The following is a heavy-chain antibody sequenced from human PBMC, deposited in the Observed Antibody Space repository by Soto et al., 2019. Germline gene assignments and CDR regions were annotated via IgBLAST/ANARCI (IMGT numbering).Heavy chain of an antibody. D-gene: IGHD5-18*01. Sequence: PSETLSLTCTVSGDSIRNYYWIWIRHPPGKGLEYIGYIFYSGITNYNPSLKSRVAISVDTSRNLFALKLRSVTAADTATYYCARLKRGYSYGSIIDFWGRGTLVTVSS. V-gene: IGHV4-59*08. CDR1: GDSIRNYY. CDR2: IFYSGIT. CDR3: ARLKRGYSYGSIIDF. J-gene: IGHJ4*01.